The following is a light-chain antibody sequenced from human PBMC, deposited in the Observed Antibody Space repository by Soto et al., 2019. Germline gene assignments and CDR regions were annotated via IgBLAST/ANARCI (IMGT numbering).Light chain of an antibody. Sequence: EIVLTQSPATLSLSPGERATLSCRASQGVSSYLAWYQQKPGQAPRLLIYDASNRATGIPARFSGSGSGTDFTLTISSLQPEDFAVYYCHQRSNWLYTFGQGTKLEIK. J-gene: IGKJ2*01. CDR3: HQRSNWLYT. CDR1: QGVSSY. CDR2: DAS. V-gene: IGKV3-11*01.